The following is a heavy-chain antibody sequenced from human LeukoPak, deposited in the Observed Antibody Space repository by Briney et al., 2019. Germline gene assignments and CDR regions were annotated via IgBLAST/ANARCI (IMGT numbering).Heavy chain of an antibody. J-gene: IGHJ4*02. CDR3: AKGGSGYSYGKIDS. V-gene: IGHV3-7*01. CDR2: IKQDGSEP. D-gene: IGHD5-18*01. CDR1: GFTFRNYW. Sequence: PGGPLRLSCAASGFTFRNYWMNWVRQAPGKGLEWVANIKQDGSEPYSVDSVKGIFTISRDNAKNSLYWQMNSLRDQATAVYYLAKGGSGYSYGKIDSWGQGILVTVSS.